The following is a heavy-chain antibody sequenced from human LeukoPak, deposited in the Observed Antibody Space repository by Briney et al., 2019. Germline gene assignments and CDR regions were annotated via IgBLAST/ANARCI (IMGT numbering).Heavy chain of an antibody. J-gene: IGHJ4*02. V-gene: IGHV1-18*01. CDR1: GYTFTNYG. Sequence: PSASVKVSCKASGYTFTNYGISWVRQAPGQGLEWMGWISGYNGNTNYAQKVQGRVTMTTDTSTGTAYMELRSLRSDDTAVYYCARGGYLKQSDYWGQGTLVTVSS. CDR3: ARGGYLKQSDY. D-gene: IGHD1-1*01. CDR2: ISGYNGNT.